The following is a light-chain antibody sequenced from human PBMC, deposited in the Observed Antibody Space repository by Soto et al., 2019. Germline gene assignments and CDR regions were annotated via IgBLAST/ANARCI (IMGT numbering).Light chain of an antibody. CDR1: QSVSSN. V-gene: IGKV3-11*01. CDR2: DAS. J-gene: IGKJ5*01. CDR3: QQRSNWPPEIT. Sequence: ENMLVQSQGTLPLAPGATAQLSSKSSQSVSSNFLAWYREKPGQAPRLLIYDASNRATGVPARFSGTGSGTDFTLTISSLEVEDFAVYYCQQRSNWPPEITFGQGTRLEIK.